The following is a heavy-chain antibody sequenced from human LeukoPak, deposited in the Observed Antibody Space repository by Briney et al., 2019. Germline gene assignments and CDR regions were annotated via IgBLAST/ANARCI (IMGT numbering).Heavy chain of an antibody. Sequence: GASVKVSCKASGYTFTSYDINWVRHATGQGLEWMGWMNPNSGNTRYAQKFKGRVTITRNTSITTAYMELSSLRSEDTAVYYCARGLYYYDSSGYYGSSLDYYSYYMDVWGKGTTVTVSS. J-gene: IGHJ6*03. CDR1: GYTFTSYD. D-gene: IGHD3-22*01. CDR2: MNPNSGNT. CDR3: ARGLYYYDSSGYYGSSLDYYSYYMDV. V-gene: IGHV1-8*01.